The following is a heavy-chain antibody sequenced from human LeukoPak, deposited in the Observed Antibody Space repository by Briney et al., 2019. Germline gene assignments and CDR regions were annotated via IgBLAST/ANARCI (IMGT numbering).Heavy chain of an antibody. J-gene: IGHJ4*02. V-gene: IGHV3-48*01. D-gene: IGHD3-22*01. Sequence: GGSLRLSCAASGFTFSSYSMNWVRQAPGKGLEWVSYFGFSADIQSYADSVKGRFTISRDNAKSSLYLQMNSLRAEDTAVYYCAKDVNYYYSSGYYSLDYWGQGTLVTVSS. CDR2: FGFSADIQ. CDR1: GFTFSSYS. CDR3: AKDVNYYYSSGYYSLDY.